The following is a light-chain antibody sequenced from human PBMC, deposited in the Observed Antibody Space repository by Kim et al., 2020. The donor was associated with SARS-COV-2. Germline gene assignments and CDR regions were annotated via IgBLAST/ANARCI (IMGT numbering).Light chain of an antibody. J-gene: IGKJ1*01. CDR2: WAS. CDR1: QSVLYSPNNKNY. CDR3: QQYYSTPQT. V-gene: IGKV4-1*01. Sequence: DIVMTQSPDSLAVSLGERATINCKSSQSVLYSPNNKNYLAWYQQKPGQPPKLLIYWASTRESGVHDRFSGSGSGTDFTLTISSLQAEDVAVYYCQQYYSTPQTFGQGTKVNIK.